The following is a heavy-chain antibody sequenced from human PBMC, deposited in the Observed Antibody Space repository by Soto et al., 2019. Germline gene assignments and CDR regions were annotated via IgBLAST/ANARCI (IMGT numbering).Heavy chain of an antibody. J-gene: IGHJ6*03. D-gene: IGHD1-7*01. V-gene: IGHV6-1*01. Sequence: QTLSLTCAISGDSVSSNSAAWNWIRLSPSRGLEWLARTYYRSRWYNDYAVSVRSRITVNPDTSKNQFSLQLTSVTPEDTAVYYCAGTTSHQWYYMDVWGKGTAVTVSS. CDR3: AGTTSHQWYYMDV. CDR1: GDSVSSNSAA. CDR2: TYYRSRWYN.